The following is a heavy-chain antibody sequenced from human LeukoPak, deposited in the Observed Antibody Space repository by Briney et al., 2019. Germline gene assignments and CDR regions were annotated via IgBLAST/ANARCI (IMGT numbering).Heavy chain of an antibody. Sequence: GGSLRLSCAASGFTFSDYYMTWIRQAPGKGLEWVSYISSSGKTIYYADSVKGRFTISRDNAKNSLYLQMNSLRAEDTALYYCAVDCTSTSCYYYFYMDVWGRGTTVTISS. CDR2: ISSSGKTI. J-gene: IGHJ6*03. V-gene: IGHV3-11*01. CDR1: GFTFSDYY. CDR3: AVDCTSTSCYYYFYMDV. D-gene: IGHD2-2*01.